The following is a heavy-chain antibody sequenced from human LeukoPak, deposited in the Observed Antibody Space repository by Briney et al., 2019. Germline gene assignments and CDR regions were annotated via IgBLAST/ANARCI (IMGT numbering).Heavy chain of an antibody. CDR1: GFTFSTYA. CDR3: ARGAERTGYNY. V-gene: IGHV3-30*04. D-gene: IGHD3-9*01. CDR2: MSYDGSNK. Sequence: GGSLRLSCAASGFTFSTYAMHWVRQAPGKGLEWVALMSYDGSNKYYADSVKGRFTISRDNAKNSLYLQMNSLRAEDTAVYYCARGAERTGYNYWGQGILVTVPS. J-gene: IGHJ4*02.